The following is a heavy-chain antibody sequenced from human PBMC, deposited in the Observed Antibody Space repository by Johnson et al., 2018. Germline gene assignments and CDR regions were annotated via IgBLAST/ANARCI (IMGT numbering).Heavy chain of an antibody. CDR2: ISYDGSNK. CDR1: GFTFSNYG. CDR3: ASEMGIIRANYYNYGMDV. V-gene: IGHV3-30*03. D-gene: IGHD3-3*01. J-gene: IGHJ6*02. Sequence: QVQLVQSGGGVVQPGRSLRLSCAASGFTFSNYGMHWVRQAPGKGLEWVAVISYDGSNKYYADSVKGRFTISKDNSKNTLFLQMNSRRAEATAGYYCASEMGIIRANYYNYGMDVWGQGTTVTVSS.